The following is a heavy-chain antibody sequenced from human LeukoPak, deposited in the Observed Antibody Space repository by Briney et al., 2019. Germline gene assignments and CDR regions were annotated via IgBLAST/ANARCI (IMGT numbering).Heavy chain of an antibody. CDR3: AKVVPAAEGGYWFDP. CDR2: IYSGGST. CDR1: GFTVSSNY. V-gene: IGHV3-53*01. Sequence: GGSLRLSCAASGFTVSSNYMSWVRQAPGKGLEWVSVIYSGGSTYYADSVKGRFTISRDNSKNTLYLQMNSLRAEDTAVYYCAKVVPAAEGGYWFDPWGQGTLVTVSS. J-gene: IGHJ5*02. D-gene: IGHD2-2*01.